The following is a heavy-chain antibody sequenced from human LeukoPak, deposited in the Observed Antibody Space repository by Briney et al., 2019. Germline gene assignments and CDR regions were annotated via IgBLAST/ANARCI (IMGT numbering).Heavy chain of an antibody. V-gene: IGHV3-48*04. CDR2: ISSSSSTI. CDR1: GFTFSSYS. Sequence: GGSLRLSCAASGFTFSSYSMNWVRQAPGKGLEWVSYISSSSSTIYYADSVKGRLTISRDNAKNSLYLHMTSLRAEDTAVYYCTNSDDYGDYWGQGTLVTVSS. J-gene: IGHJ4*02. CDR3: TNSDDYGDY.